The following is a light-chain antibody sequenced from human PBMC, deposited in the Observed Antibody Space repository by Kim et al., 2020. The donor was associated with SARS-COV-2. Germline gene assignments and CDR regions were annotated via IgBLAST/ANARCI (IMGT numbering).Light chain of an antibody. CDR1: SRDVGGYNY. J-gene: IGLJ3*02. Sequence: GQSVTISCTGTSRDVGGYNYVSWYQHHPGKAPKLMIYDVSKRPSGVSNRFSGSKSGNTASLTVSGLQAEDEADYHCGSFTSSSTWVFGGGTKVTVL. CDR3: GSFTSSSTWV. V-gene: IGLV2-14*03. CDR2: DVS.